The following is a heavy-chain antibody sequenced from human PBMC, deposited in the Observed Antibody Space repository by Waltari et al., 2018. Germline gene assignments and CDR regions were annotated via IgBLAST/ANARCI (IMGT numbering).Heavy chain of an antibody. CDR2: IYSGGST. Sequence: EVQLVESGGGLVQPGGSLRRACSALGFTVSSNYMSWVRQAPGKGLAWVSVIYSGGSTYYADSVKGRFTISRHNSKNTLYLQMNSLRAEDTAVYYCASFLEYFDYWGQGTLVTVSS. V-gene: IGHV3-53*04. D-gene: IGHD3-3*01. CDR1: GFTVSSNY. J-gene: IGHJ4*02. CDR3: ASFLEYFDY.